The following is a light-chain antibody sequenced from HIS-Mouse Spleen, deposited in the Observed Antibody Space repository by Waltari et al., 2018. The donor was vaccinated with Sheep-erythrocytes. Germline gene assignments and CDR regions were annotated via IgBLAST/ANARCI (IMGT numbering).Light chain of an antibody. Sequence: SYELTQPPSVSVSPGQTASITCSGDKLGDKYACWYQQKPGQSPVLVIYQASKGPSGSPARFSGSNAGNTATLTISGTQAMDEADYYCQAWDSSTVVFGGGTKLTVL. CDR2: QAS. J-gene: IGLJ2*01. CDR1: KLGDKY. CDR3: QAWDSSTVV. V-gene: IGLV3-1*01.